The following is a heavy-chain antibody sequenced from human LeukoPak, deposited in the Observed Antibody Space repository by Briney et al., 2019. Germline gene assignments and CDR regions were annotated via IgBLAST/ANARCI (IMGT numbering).Heavy chain of an antibody. D-gene: IGHD6-13*01. CDR2: ISAYNGNT. V-gene: IGHV1-18*01. J-gene: IGHJ6*03. CDR1: GYTFTSYG. Sequence: ASVKVSCQASGYTFTSYGISWVRQAPGQGLEWMGWISAYNGNTNYAQKLQGRVTMTTDTSTSTAYMELRSLRSDDTAVYYCARGIHSSSWYYHYYYYMDVWGKGTTVTVSS. CDR3: ARGIHSSSWYYHYYYYMDV.